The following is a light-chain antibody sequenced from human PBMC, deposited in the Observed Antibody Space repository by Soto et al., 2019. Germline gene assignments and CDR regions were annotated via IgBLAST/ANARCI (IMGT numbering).Light chain of an antibody. CDR2: GAS. Sequence: GTLPLTPRERTTLSCRASQSVSSSYLAWYQQKPGQAPRLLIYGASNRATGIPDRFSGSGSGTDFTLTISRLEPEDFTVYYCQLDGILPRTFGEG. J-gene: IGKJ1*01. CDR3: QLDGILPRT. V-gene: IGKV3-20*01. CDR1: QSVSSSY.